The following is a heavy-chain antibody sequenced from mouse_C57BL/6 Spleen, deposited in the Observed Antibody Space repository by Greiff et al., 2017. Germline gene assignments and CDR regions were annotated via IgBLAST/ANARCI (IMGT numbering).Heavy chain of an antibody. CDR3: ARWDYYGRDIYAMDY. CDR1: GYTFTSYG. CDR2: IYPRSGNT. Sequence: QVQLQQSGAELARPGASVKLSCKASGYTFTSYGISWVKQRTGQGLEWIGEIYPRSGNTYYNEKFKGKATLTAAKSSSTAYMELRSLTSEDSAVYFCARWDYYGRDIYAMDYWGQGTSVTVSS. V-gene: IGHV1-81*01. D-gene: IGHD1-1*01. J-gene: IGHJ4*01.